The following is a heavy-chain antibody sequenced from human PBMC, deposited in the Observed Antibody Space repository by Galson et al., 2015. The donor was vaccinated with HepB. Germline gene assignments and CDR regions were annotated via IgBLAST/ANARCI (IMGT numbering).Heavy chain of an antibody. V-gene: IGHV3-33*01. CDR3: ARDRSSSWYFYYGMDV. D-gene: IGHD6-13*01. Sequence: SLRLSCAASGFTFSSYGMHWVRQAPGKGLEWVAVIWYDGSNKYYADSVKGRFTISRDNSKNTLYLQMNSLRAEDTAVYYCARDRSSSWYFYYGMDVWGQGTTVTVSS. J-gene: IGHJ6*02. CDR1: GFTFSSYG. CDR2: IWYDGSNK.